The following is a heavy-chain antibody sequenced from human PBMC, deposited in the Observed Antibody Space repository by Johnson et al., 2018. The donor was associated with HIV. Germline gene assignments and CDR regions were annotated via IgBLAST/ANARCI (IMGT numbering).Heavy chain of an antibody. CDR2: ISGSGGST. J-gene: IGHJ3*02. D-gene: IGHD3-3*01. CDR1: GFTFSNYA. Sequence: VQLVESGGGFIQPGGSRRLSCAASGFTFSNYAMSWVRQAPGKGLEWVSVISGSGGSTYYADSVKGRFTISRDNSKNTLFLQMNSLRAEDTAVYHCAKGLLRYEAADAFDIWGQGTMVTVTS. CDR3: AKGLLRYEAADAFDI. V-gene: IGHV3-23*04.